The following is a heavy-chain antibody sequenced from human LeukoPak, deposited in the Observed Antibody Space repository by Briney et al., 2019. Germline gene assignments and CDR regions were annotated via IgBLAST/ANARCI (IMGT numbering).Heavy chain of an antibody. D-gene: IGHD2-2*01. V-gene: IGHV1-2*02. CDR1: GYTFTGYY. J-gene: IGHJ3*02. Sequence: ASVNVSCTASGYTFTGYYMHWVRQAPGQGLERMGWIDPNSEGTNYAQKFQGRVTMTRDTSISKAYMELSRLKSDDTAVYYCARLRYCSSTSCYVGAFDIWGQGTMVTVSS. CDR3: ARLRYCSSTSCYVGAFDI. CDR2: IDPNSEGT.